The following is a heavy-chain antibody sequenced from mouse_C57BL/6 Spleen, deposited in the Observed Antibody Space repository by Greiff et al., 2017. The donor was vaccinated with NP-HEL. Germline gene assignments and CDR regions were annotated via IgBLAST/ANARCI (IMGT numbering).Heavy chain of an antibody. D-gene: IGHD2-4*01. CDR1: GYAFSSYW. CDR2: IYPGDGDT. J-gene: IGHJ2*01. V-gene: IGHV1-80*01. CDR3: ARTTMITHYFDY. Sequence: VQLQQSGAELVKPGASVKISCKASGYAFSSYWMNWVKQRPGKGLEWIGQIYPGDGDTNYNGKFKGKATLTADKSSSTAYMQLSSLTSEDSAVYYCARTTMITHYFDYWGQGTTLTVSS.